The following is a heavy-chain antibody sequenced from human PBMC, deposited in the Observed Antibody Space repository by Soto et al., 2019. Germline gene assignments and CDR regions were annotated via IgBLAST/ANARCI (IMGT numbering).Heavy chain of an antibody. V-gene: IGHV1-69*02. CDR1: GGTFSSYT. J-gene: IGHJ4*02. Sequence: QVQLVQSGAEVKKPGSSVKVSCKASGGTFSSYTISWVRQAPRQGLEWMGRIIPILGIANYAQKFQGRVTITADKSTSTAYMELSSLRSEDTAVYYCARIGPAAGDFDYWGQGTLVTVSS. D-gene: IGHD6-13*01. CDR3: ARIGPAAGDFDY. CDR2: IIPILGIA.